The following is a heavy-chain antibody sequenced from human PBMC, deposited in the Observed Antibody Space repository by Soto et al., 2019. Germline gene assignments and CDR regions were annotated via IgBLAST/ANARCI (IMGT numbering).Heavy chain of an antibody. V-gene: IGHV1-18*01. D-gene: IGHD5-12*01. CDR1: GYTFTSYG. Sequence: QVQLVQSGAEVKKPGASVKVSCKASGYTFTSYGISWVRQAPGQGLEWMGWISAYNGNTNYAQKLQGRVTMTTDTSTSTAYMELRSLRSDDTAVYYCARDGPIVDYDPNIYYYYHGMDVWGQGTTVTVSS. CDR2: ISAYNGNT. J-gene: IGHJ6*02. CDR3: ARDGPIVDYDPNIYYYYHGMDV.